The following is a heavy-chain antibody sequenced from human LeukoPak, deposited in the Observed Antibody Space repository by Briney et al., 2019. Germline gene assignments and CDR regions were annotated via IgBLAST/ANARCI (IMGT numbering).Heavy chain of an antibody. CDR1: GFTFTDHY. V-gene: IGHV1-2*02. D-gene: IGHD2/OR15-2a*01. Sequence: ATVKVSCKSSGFTFTDHYIHWVRQGPGQGLEWMGYIGPHSTFTSSPQEFQGRVTMTRDASMSTAYMELTRLTSDDTAVYYCVREGEGPLSKDFDYWGQGTLVTVSS. CDR2: IGPHSTFT. J-gene: IGHJ4*02. CDR3: VREGEGPLSKDFDY.